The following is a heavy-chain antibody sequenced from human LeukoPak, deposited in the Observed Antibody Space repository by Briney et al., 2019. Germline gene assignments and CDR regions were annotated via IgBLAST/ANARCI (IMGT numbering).Heavy chain of an antibody. D-gene: IGHD3-22*01. CDR2: ISDSGDT. CDR3: ARDSYYDTSGYLNDTFDM. V-gene: IGHV4-59*01. CDR1: GVSISSYY. J-gene: IGHJ3*02. Sequence: SETLSLTCTVSGVSISSYYWSWIRQPPGKGLEWIGHISDSGDTNYNPSLKSRVTISVDTSKKQFSLKLSSVTTADTAVYYCARDSYYDTSGYLNDTFDMWGQGTLVTVSS.